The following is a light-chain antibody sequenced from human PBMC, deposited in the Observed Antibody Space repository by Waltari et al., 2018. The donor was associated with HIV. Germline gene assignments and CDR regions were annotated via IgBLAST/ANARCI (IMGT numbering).Light chain of an antibody. V-gene: IGKV1-5*03. CDR2: KAS. J-gene: IGKJ2*01. CDR1: QSISSW. Sequence: DIQMTQSPSTLSASVGDRVTITCRVSQSISSWLAWYQQKPGKAPNLLIYKASSLESGVPSRFSGSGSGTEFTLTISSLQPDDFATYYCQQYNSYPFTFGQGTKLEIK. CDR3: QQYNSYPFT.